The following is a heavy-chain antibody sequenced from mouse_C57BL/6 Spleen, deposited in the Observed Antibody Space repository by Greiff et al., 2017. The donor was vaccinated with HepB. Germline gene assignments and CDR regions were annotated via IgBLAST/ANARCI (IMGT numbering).Heavy chain of an antibody. Sequence: QVQLQQPGAELVMPGASVKLSCKASGYTFTSYWMHWVKQRPGQGLEWIGEIDPSDSYTNYNQKFKGKSTLTVDKSSSTAYMQLSSLTSEDSAVYYCARSLLRQAWFAYWGQGTLVTVSA. CDR1: GYTFTSYW. CDR3: ARSLLRQAWFAY. V-gene: IGHV1-69*01. CDR2: IDPSDSYT. J-gene: IGHJ3*01. D-gene: IGHD1-2*01.